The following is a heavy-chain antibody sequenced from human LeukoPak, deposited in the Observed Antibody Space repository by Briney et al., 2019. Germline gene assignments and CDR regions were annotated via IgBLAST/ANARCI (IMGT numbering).Heavy chain of an antibody. J-gene: IGHJ6*02. D-gene: IGHD3-10*01. V-gene: IGHV4-34*01. Sequence: SETLSLTCAVYGGSFSGYYWSWIRQPPGKGLEWIGEINHSGSTNYNPSLKSRVTISLDTSKNQFSLKLSSVTAADTAVYYCARGREYYGSGRFYYYGMDVWGQGTTVTVSS. CDR2: INHSGST. CDR3: ARGREYYGSGRFYYYGMDV. CDR1: GGSFSGYY.